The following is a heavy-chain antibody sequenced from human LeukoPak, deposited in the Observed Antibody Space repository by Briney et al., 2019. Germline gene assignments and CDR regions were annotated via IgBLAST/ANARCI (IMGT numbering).Heavy chain of an antibody. D-gene: IGHD4-23*01. V-gene: IGHV3-33*01. CDR1: GFTLSSYG. CDR3: PMLYAGNSADYFQH. J-gene: IGHJ1*01. CDR2: IWYNGSTK. Sequence: PGGSLRLSCAPSGFTLSSYGMHGVRQAPRKGLERVAGIWYNGSTKYYADSAKGRSPISRDNSKNTLPLHRNILRAQTTAAYYCPMLYAGNSADYFQHWGTGTLVTVSS.